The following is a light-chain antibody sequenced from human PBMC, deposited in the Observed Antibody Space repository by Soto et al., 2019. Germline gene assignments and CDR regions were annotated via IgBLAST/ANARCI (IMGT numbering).Light chain of an antibody. J-gene: IGKJ1*01. V-gene: IGKV3-11*01. Sequence: EIVLTQSPATLSLSPGERATLPCRASKNVANYLDWYRQKPGQAPRLLIYESSHRETGIAARFSGSGAGTECTRTISSLEPEDVAVYCCQQRSNWTQTFGQGTKVDIK. CDR3: QQRSNWTQT. CDR2: ESS. CDR1: KNVANY.